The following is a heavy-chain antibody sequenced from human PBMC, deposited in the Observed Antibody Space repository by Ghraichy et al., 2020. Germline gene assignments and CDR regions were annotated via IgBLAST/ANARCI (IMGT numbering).Heavy chain of an antibody. CDR3: ARCYSNGGYYYYYMDL. Sequence: GSLRLSCAASGFTFDDYGMSWVRQAPGKGLEWVSGLNWNGGTTAYADSVKGRFTISRDNAKNSLYLQMNSLRAEDTALYYCARCYSNGGYYYYYMDLWGKGTTVTVSS. V-gene: IGHV3-20*04. CDR2: LNWNGGTT. D-gene: IGHD4-11*01. CDR1: GFTFDDYG. J-gene: IGHJ6*03.